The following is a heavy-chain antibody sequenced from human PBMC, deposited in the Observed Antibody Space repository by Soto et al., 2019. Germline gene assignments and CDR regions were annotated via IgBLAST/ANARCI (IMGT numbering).Heavy chain of an antibody. CDR2: IYYSGST. J-gene: IGHJ4*02. V-gene: IGHV4-39*01. CDR3: ARGKGYSSGWVFDY. CDR1: GGSISSSSYY. D-gene: IGHD6-19*01. Sequence: QLQLQESGPGLVKPSETLSLTCTVSGGSISSSSYYWGWIRQPPGKGLEWIGSIYYSGSTYYNPSLKSRVTISVDTSKNQFSLKLSSVTAADTAVYYCARGKGYSSGWVFDYWGQGTLVTVSS.